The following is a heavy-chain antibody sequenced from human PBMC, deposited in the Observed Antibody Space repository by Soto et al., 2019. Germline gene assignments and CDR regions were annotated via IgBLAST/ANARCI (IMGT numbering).Heavy chain of an antibody. Sequence: HVQLQESGPGLVKPSETLSLTCTVSGGSVISGSYYWSWLRQPQGKGLEWIGYIYYSGSTNYNPPLKSRVSITVDTSKNQFSLKLSAVTAADTAVYYCARDVTVVTHDDAFDFWGQGTMVTVSS. CDR2: IYYSGST. CDR1: GGSVISGSYY. CDR3: ARDVTVVTHDDAFDF. J-gene: IGHJ3*01. D-gene: IGHD2-15*01. V-gene: IGHV4-61*01.